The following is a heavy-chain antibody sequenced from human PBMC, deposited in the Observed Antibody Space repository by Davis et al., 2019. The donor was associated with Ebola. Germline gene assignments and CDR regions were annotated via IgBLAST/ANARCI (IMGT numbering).Heavy chain of an antibody. Sequence: GGSLRLSCQGSGYSFTTYWIGWVRQMPGKGLEWMGIIYPGDSDTRYSPSLLGQVIISADKSISPAYLQWNSLKASDTARYYCARQRGYGDYVPADAFDIWGQGTIVTVSS. CDR1: GYSFTTYW. D-gene: IGHD4-17*01. J-gene: IGHJ3*02. CDR2: IYPGDSDT. CDR3: ARQRGYGDYVPADAFDI. V-gene: IGHV5-51*01.